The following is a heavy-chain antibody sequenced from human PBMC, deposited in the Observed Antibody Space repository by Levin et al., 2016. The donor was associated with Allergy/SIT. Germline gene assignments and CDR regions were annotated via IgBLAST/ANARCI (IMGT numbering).Heavy chain of an antibody. CDR1: GGSISSGGYY. Sequence: SETLSLTCTVSGGSISSGGYYWSWIRQHPGKGLEWIGYIYYSGSTYYNPSLKSRVTISVDTSKNQSSLKLSSVTAADTAVYYCASWYSSSSGAKWYYYGMDVWGQGTTVTVSS. D-gene: IGHD6-6*01. J-gene: IGHJ6*02. CDR2: IYYSGST. CDR3: ASWYSSSSGAKWYYYGMDV. V-gene: IGHV4-30-4*08.